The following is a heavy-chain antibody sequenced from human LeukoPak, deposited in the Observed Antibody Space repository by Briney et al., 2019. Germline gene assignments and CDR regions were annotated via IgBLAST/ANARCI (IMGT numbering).Heavy chain of an antibody. J-gene: IGHJ6*02. CDR2: INHSGST. CDR1: GGSFSGYY. Sequence: SETLLLTCAVYGGSFSGYYWSWIRQPPGKGLGWIGEINHSGSTNYNPSLKSRITISVDTSKNQFSLKLSSVTAADTALYYCARDPRRKDGYYYYYYGMDVWGQGTTVTVSS. V-gene: IGHV4-34*01. CDR3: ARDPRRKDGYYYYYYGMDV.